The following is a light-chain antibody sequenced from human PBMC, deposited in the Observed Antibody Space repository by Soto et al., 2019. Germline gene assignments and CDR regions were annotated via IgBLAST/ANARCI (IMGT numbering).Light chain of an antibody. J-gene: IGLJ3*02. V-gene: IGLV2-14*01. Sequence: QSALTQPASVSGSPGQSITISCTGTSSDVGAHNYVSWYQQHPGKAPKLMIYDVSDRPSGVSNRFSGSKSGNTASLTISGLQAEDEADYYGSSQTSSSTLVFGGGTKVTVL. CDR1: SSDVGAHNY. CDR3: SSQTSSSTLV. CDR2: DVS.